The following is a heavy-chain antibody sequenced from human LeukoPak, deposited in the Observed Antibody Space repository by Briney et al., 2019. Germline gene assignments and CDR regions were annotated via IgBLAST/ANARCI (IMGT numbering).Heavy chain of an antibody. J-gene: IGHJ4*02. CDR2: IYYDGSNI. V-gene: IGHV3-33*01. D-gene: IGHD1-1*01. CDR1: EFTFTTYG. Sequence: GGSLRLSCAASEFTFTTYGMQWVRQAPGKGLEWVASIYYDGSNIYYADYVKGRFTISRDISKNTLYLQMDSLRAEDTAIYYCARDWKTNSFDYWGQGTLVTVSS. CDR3: ARDWKTNSFDY.